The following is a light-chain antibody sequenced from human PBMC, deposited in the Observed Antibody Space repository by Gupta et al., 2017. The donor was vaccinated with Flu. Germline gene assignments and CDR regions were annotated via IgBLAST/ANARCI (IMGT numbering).Light chain of an antibody. CDR1: SSNVGSNI. J-gene: IGLJ3*02. V-gene: IGLV1-44*01. CDR2: SNN. CDR3: AAWDDSLNAWV. Sequence: QSVLPQPPSAPGTPGQSCTIACAGSSSNVGSNIVNWYQQLPGTAPKLLIYSNNQRPSRVPGRFSGSKSGTSASLAITGLQSEDESDYYCAAWDDSLNAWVFGGGTKLTVL.